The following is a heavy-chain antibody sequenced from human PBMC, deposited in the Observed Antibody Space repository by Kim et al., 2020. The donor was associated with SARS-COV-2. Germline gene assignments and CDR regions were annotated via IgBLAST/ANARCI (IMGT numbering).Heavy chain of an antibody. CDR1: GFTFSNAW. CDR2: IKSKTDGGTT. D-gene: IGHD5-18*01. J-gene: IGHJ6*02. Sequence: GGSLRLSCAASGFTFSNAWMSWVRQAPGKGLEWVGRIKSKTDGGTTDYAAPVKGRFTISRDDSKNTLYLQMNSLKTEDTAVYYCTTGRIVTTWIQLWLFSADYYYGMDVWGQGTTVTVSS. V-gene: IGHV3-15*01. CDR3: TTGRIVTTWIQLWLFSADYYYGMDV.